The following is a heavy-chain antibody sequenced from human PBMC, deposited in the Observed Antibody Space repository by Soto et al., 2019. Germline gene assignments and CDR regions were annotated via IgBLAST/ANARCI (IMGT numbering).Heavy chain of an antibody. CDR2: INHSGSS. CDR3: GRGVPYDFWSGFLGDV. V-gene: IGHV4-34*01. CDR1: GGSFSGYY. Sequence: SETLSLTCAVYGGSFSGYYWSWIRQPPGKGLEWIGEINHSGSSNDNPSLKSRVTISVDTSKNQFALKLSSVTAADTAVYYSGRGVPYDFWSGFLGDVWGKGTKVTVSS. J-gene: IGHJ6*04. D-gene: IGHD3-3*01.